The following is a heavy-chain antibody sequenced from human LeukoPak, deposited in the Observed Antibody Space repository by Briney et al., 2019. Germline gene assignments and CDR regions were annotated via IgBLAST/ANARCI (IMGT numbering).Heavy chain of an antibody. J-gene: IGHJ4*02. Sequence: GGSLRLSCAASGFTFRSYSMNWVRQAPGKGLEWVSYISSSSSTIYYADSVKGRFTISRDNAKNSLYLQMNSLRAEDTAVYYCATAFVRGSYPLDYWGQGTLVTVSS. CDR2: ISSSSSTI. CDR1: GFTFRSYS. CDR3: ATAFVRGSYPLDY. V-gene: IGHV3-48*04. D-gene: IGHD1-26*01.